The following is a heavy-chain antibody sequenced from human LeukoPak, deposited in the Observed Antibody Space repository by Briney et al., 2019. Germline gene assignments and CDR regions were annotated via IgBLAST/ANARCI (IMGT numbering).Heavy chain of an antibody. D-gene: IGHD5-24*01. J-gene: IGHJ3*02. V-gene: IGHV1-2*02. CDR3: AREMATIRLHDAFDI. Sequence: GASVKVSCKASGYTFTGYYMHWVRQAPGQGLEWMGWINPNSGGTNYAQKFQGRVTMTRDTSISTAYMELSRLRSDDTAVYYCAREMATIRLHDAFDIWGQGTMVTVSS. CDR2: INPNSGGT. CDR1: GYTFTGYY.